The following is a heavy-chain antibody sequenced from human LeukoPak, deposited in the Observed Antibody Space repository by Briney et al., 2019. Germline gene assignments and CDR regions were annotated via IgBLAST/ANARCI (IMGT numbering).Heavy chain of an antibody. CDR1: GFTFSSYG. D-gene: IGHD3-9*01. CDR2: IRYDGSNK. J-gene: IGHJ6*03. Sequence: PGGSLRLSCAASGFTFSSYGMHWVRQAPGKGLEWVAFIRYDGSNKYYADSVKGRFTISRDNSKNTLYLQMNSLRAEDTAVYYCAKGPRVSHYDILTGYYGSYYYYMDVWGKGTTVTISS. V-gene: IGHV3-30*02. CDR3: AKGPRVSHYDILTGYYGSYYYYMDV.